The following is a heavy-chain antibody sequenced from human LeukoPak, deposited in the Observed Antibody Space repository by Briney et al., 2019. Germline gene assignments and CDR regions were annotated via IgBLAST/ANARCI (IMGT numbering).Heavy chain of an antibody. Sequence: SVKVSCKASGGTFSSYAISWVRQAPGQGLEWMGRIIPIFGTANYAQKFQGRVTITTDESTSTAYMELSSLRSEDTAVYYCARTMMGTTGTTEDYYYYYYMDVWGKGTTVTVSS. CDR2: IIPIFGTA. CDR1: GGTFSSYA. D-gene: IGHD1-1*01. CDR3: ARTMMGTTGTTEDYYYYYYMDV. V-gene: IGHV1-69*05. J-gene: IGHJ6*03.